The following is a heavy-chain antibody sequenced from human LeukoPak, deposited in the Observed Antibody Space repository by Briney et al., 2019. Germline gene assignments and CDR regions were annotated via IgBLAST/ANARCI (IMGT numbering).Heavy chain of an antibody. D-gene: IGHD4-17*01. CDR1: GFTFSSYW. Sequence: GGSLRLSCAASGFTFSSYWKSWVRQAPGKGLEWVANIKQDGSEKYYVDSVKGRFTISRDNAKNSLYLQMNSLRAEDTAVYYCARDGDYGYYYYGMDVWGQGTTVTVSS. CDR2: IKQDGSEK. V-gene: IGHV3-7*01. J-gene: IGHJ6*02. CDR3: ARDGDYGYYYYGMDV.